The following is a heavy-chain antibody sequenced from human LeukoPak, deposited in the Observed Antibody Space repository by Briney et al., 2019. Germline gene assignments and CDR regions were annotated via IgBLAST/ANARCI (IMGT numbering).Heavy chain of an antibody. Sequence: ASVKVSCKASGYPFTGKFIHWGRQAPGRGLGWMGWIDPNSGGTDYAQKFQGRVTMTRDTSIATAYMDLSRLISDDTAVYYCARDREGLAYFDFWGQGTLVTVSS. J-gene: IGHJ4*02. CDR1: GYPFTGKF. V-gene: IGHV1-2*02. CDR2: IDPNSGGT. D-gene: IGHD3/OR15-3a*01. CDR3: ARDREGLAYFDF.